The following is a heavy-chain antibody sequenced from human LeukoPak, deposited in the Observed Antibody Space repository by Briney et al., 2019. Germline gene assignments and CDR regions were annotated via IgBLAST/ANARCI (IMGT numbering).Heavy chain of an antibody. CDR1: GFTFSSYW. D-gene: IGHD2-2*01. J-gene: IGHJ4*02. CDR2: INTDGSST. CDR3: ARDDFVSPNMIVVVPAAIDY. Sequence: GGSLRLSCAASGFTFSSYWMHWVRQAPGKGLVWVSRINTDGSSTSYADSVKGRFTISRDNAKNTLCLQMNSLRAEGTAVYYCARDDFVSPNMIVVVPAAIDYWGQGTLVTVSS. V-gene: IGHV3-74*01.